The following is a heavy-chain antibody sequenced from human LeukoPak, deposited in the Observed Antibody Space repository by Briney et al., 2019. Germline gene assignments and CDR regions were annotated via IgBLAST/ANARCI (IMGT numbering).Heavy chain of an antibody. CDR3: ARDGSHSSISY. D-gene: IGHD6-19*01. CDR1: GFTFSSYW. J-gene: IGHJ4*02. V-gene: IGHV3-48*04. CDR2: ISGSSGII. Sequence: AGGSLRLSCAASGFTFSSYWMHWVRQAPGKGLEWVSYISGSSGIIDYADSVRGRFTISRDNAKNSLYLQMNSLRAEDTAVYYCARDGSHSSISYWGQGTLVTVSS.